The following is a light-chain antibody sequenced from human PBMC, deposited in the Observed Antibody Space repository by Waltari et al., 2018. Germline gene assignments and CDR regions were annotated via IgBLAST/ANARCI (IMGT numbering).Light chain of an antibody. Sequence: DIQMTQSPSSLSASVGDRVTITCRASQSISSYLNWYQQRPGKAPKLLIYAASSLQSGVPSRFSGRGSGTDFTLTISSLQPEDFATYYCQYYNNYELTFGGGTKVEIK. CDR2: AAS. V-gene: IGKV1-39*01. CDR1: QSISSY. J-gene: IGKJ4*01. CDR3: QYYNNYELT.